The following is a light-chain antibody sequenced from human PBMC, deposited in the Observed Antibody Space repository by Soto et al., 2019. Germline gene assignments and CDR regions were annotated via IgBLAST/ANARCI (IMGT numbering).Light chain of an antibody. J-gene: IGKJ3*01. CDR3: MQALQTPFT. Sequence: DIVMTQSQLSLPVTPGEPASISCRSSQSLLHSNGYNYLDWYLQKPGQSPQLLIYLGSNRASGVPYRFSGSGSGTDFTLKISRVEAEDVGVYYCMQALQTPFTFGPGTKVDSK. V-gene: IGKV2-28*01. CDR2: LGS. CDR1: QSLLHSNGYNY.